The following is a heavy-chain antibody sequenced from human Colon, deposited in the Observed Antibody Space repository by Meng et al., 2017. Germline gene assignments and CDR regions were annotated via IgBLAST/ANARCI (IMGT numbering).Heavy chain of an antibody. CDR3: ARVDFPGDFRDSSGLGL. CDR1: GGSFTDFY. V-gene: IGHV4-34*01. Sequence: QVQLKEWGVRLLRPSEALSLTCTVYGGSFTDFYWSWVRQSPERGLEWIGEINHGGGTNYNPSLSSRVTISLDTSKNQFFLKMNSVTAADTAVYYCARVDFPGDFRDSSGLGLWGQGTLVTVSS. J-gene: IGHJ4*02. CDR2: INHGGGT. D-gene: IGHD3-22*01.